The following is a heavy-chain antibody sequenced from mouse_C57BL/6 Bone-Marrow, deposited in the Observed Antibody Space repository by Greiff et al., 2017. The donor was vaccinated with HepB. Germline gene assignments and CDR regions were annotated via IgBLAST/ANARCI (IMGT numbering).Heavy chain of an antibody. CDR3: ARSGFGYDWYFDV. Sequence: QVQLKESGPELVKPGASVKLSCKASGYTFTSYDINWVKQRPGQGLEWIGWIYPRDGSTKYNEQFKGTATLTVDTSSSTAYMELHSLTSEDSAVYFCARSGFGYDWYFDVWGTGTTVTVSS. V-gene: IGHV1-85*01. D-gene: IGHD1-2*01. CDR1: GYTFTSYD. CDR2: IYPRDGST. J-gene: IGHJ1*03.